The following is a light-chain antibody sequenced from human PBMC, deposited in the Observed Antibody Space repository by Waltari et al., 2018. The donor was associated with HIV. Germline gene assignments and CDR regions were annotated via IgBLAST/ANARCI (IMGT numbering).Light chain of an antibody. V-gene: IGKV3-15*01. Sequence: ELLMTQSPATLSVSPGAEVTLSCRASQSISSNLAWYQQKPGQAPRLLIYGASTRAAGFPARFTGSGAGTEFTLTISNLQSEDFAIYYCQQFHNWPRTFGQGTKVEIK. CDR3: QQFHNWPRT. CDR1: QSISSN. CDR2: GAS. J-gene: IGKJ1*01.